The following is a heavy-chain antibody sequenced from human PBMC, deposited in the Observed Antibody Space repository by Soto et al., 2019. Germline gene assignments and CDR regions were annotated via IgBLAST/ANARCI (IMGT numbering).Heavy chain of an antibody. CDR3: ARHGESDYGDYVYYFDY. CDR1: GGSISSSSYY. CDR2: IYYSGST. D-gene: IGHD4-17*01. J-gene: IGHJ4*02. V-gene: IGHV4-39*01. Sequence: SLTCTVSGGSISSSSYYWGWIRRPPGKGLEWIGSIYYSGSTYYNPSLKSRVTISVDTSKNQFSLKLSSVTAADTAVYYCARHGESDYGDYVYYFDYWGQGTLVTVSS.